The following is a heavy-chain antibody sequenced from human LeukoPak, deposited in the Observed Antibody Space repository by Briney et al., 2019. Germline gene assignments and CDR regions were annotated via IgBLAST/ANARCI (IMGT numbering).Heavy chain of an antibody. CDR1: GGTFSSYA. V-gene: IGHV1-69*13. CDR3: ARDHRGGRATTSGVLDY. J-gene: IGHJ4*02. CDR2: IIPIFGTA. Sequence: GASVKVSCKASGGTFSSYAISWVRQAPGQGLEWMGGIIPIFGTANYAQKFQGRVTITADESTSTAYMELSSLRSEDTAVYYCARDHRGGRATTSGVLDYWGQGTLVTVSS. D-gene: IGHD1-26*01.